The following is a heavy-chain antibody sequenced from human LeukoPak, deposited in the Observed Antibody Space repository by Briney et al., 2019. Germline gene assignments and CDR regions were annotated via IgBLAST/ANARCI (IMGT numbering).Heavy chain of an antibody. V-gene: IGHV4-59*03. J-gene: IGHJ4*02. D-gene: IGHD2-2*01. CDR2: IYYSEVT. CDR3: ATFLREFQLFHY. Sequence: SETLSLTCTVSGGSISTYYWSWIRQPPGKGLEWIGNIYYSEVTNYNPSLKSRVTISLDTSKNQFSLRLSSVTAAGTAVYYCATFLREFQLFHYWGQGTLVTVSS. CDR1: GGSISTYY.